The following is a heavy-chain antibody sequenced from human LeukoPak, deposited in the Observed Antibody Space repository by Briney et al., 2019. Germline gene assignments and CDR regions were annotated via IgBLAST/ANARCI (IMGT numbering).Heavy chain of an antibody. D-gene: IGHD2-15*01. CDR2: ISAYNGNT. CDR3: ARNKGGIVVVVAATPGWFDP. CDR1: GYTFTSYG. V-gene: IGHV1-18*01. J-gene: IGHJ5*02. Sequence: ASVKVSCKASGYTFTSYGISWVRQAPGQGLEGMGWISAYNGNTNYAQKLQGRVTMTTDTSTSTAYMELRSLRSDDTAVYYCARNKGGIVVVVAATPGWFDPWGQGTLVTVSS.